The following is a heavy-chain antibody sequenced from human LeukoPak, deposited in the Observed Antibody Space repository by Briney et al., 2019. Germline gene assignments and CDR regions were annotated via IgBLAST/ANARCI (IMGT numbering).Heavy chain of an antibody. CDR2: ISGSGGST. CDR1: GFTFSSYA. D-gene: IGHD3-10*01. CDR3: AKGGARPKITMVRGAKDFYYGTDV. J-gene: IGHJ6*04. V-gene: IGHV3-23*01. Sequence: GGSLRLSCAASGFTFSSYAMSWVRQAPGKGLEWVSAISGSGGSTYYADSVKGRFTISRDNSKNTLYLQMNSLRAEDTAVYYCAKGGARPKITMVRGAKDFYYGTDVWGKGTTVTVSS.